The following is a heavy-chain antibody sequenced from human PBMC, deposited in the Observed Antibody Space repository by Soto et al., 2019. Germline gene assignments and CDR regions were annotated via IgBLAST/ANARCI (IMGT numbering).Heavy chain of an antibody. V-gene: IGHV1-8*01. CDR3: ARRGYSSSWYYYYYYGMDV. Sequence: QVQLVQSGAEVKKPGASVKVSCKASGYTFTSYDINWVRQATGQGLEWMGWMNPNSGNTGYAQKFQGRVTMTRNTSIRPAYMELSSRRSEDTAVYYCARRGYSSSWYYYYYYGMDVWGQGTTVSVSS. CDR1: GYTFTSYD. CDR2: MNPNSGNT. D-gene: IGHD6-13*01. J-gene: IGHJ6*02.